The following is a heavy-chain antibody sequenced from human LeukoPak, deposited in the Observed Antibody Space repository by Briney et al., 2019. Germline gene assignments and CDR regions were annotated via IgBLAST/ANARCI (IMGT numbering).Heavy chain of an antibody. CDR3: AKTRSRIAVAYDY. V-gene: IGHV3-23*01. D-gene: IGHD6-19*01. CDR2: ISGSGGST. Sequence: GGSLRLSCAASGFTFSSYALSWVRQAPGEGLEWVSAISGSGGSTYYADSVKGRFTISRDNSKNTLYLQMNSLRAEDTAVYYCAKTRSRIAVAYDYWGQGTLVTVSS. CDR1: GFTFSSYA. J-gene: IGHJ4*02.